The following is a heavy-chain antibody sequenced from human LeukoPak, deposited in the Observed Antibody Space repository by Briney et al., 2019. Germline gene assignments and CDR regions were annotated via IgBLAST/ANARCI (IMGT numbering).Heavy chain of an antibody. CDR2: IKQDGSEK. J-gene: IGHJ6*02. Sequence: GGSLRLSCAASGFTFSSYWMSWVRQAPGKGLEWVANIKQDGSEKYYVDSVKGRFTISRDNAKNSLYLQMNSLRAEDTAVYYCARDTGEPYYYYYYGMDAWGQGTTVTVSS. CDR1: GFTFSSYW. CDR3: ARDTGEPYYYYYYGMDA. D-gene: IGHD3-16*01. V-gene: IGHV3-7*01.